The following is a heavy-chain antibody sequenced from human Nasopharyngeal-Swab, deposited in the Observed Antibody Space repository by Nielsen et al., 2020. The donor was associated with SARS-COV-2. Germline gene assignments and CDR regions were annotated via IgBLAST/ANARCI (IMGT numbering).Heavy chain of an antibody. V-gene: IGHV1-69*13. CDR1: GGTFSSYA. J-gene: IGHJ6*03. CDR2: IIPIFGTA. CDR3: ARFYTAMAGRAYCYMDV. D-gene: IGHD5-18*01. Sequence: SVKVSCKASGGTFSSYAISGVRQAPGQGLEWMGGIIPIFGTANYAQKFQGRVTITADESTSTAYMELSSLRSEDTAVYYCARFYTAMAGRAYCYMDVWGKGTTVTVSS.